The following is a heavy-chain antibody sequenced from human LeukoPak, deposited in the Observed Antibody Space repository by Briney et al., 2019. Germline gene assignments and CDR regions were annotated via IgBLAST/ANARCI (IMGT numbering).Heavy chain of an antibody. D-gene: IGHD2-8*01. Sequence: GGSLRLSCAASGFTFSDYYMSWIRQAPGKGLEWVSYISHSGRTMYYADSVKGRFTISRDNAKNSLYLQMNSLRAGDTAVYYCARDSIVRGNIGNDMDVWGKGTTVTISS. CDR1: GFTFSDYY. J-gene: IGHJ6*03. CDR2: ISHSGRTM. CDR3: ARDSIVRGNIGNDMDV. V-gene: IGHV3-11*01.